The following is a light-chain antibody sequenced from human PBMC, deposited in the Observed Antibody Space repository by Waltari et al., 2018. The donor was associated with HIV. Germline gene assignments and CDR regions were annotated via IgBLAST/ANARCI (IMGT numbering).Light chain of an antibody. CDR3: QQYYATPST. Sequence: VLTQSPDSLAVSLGERATVNCKASHKLLYNVDNSNYLVWYQQKPGQPPKLLIDWASTRQSGVPGRFTGSGSGTDFALSIDSVQAEDVAMYYCQQYYATPSTFGQGTRLEIK. CDR2: WAS. CDR1: HKLLYNVDNSNY. J-gene: IGKJ5*01. V-gene: IGKV4-1*01.